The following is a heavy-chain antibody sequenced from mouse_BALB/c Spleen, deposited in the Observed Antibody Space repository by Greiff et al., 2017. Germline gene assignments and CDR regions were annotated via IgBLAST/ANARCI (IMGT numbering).Heavy chain of an antibody. CDR3: ARDYYGSSYPFAY. D-gene: IGHD1-1*01. CDR1: GFAFSSYD. Sequence: EVKVEESGGGLVKPGGSLKLSCAASGFAFSSYDMSWVRQTPEKRLEWVAYISSGGGSTYYPDTVKGRFTISRDNAKNTLYLQMSSLKSEDTAMYYCARDYYGSSYPFAYWGQGTLVTVSA. CDR2: ISSGGGST. J-gene: IGHJ3*01. V-gene: IGHV5-12-1*01.